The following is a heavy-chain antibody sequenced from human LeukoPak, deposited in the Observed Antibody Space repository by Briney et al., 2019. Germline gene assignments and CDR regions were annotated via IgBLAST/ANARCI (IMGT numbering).Heavy chain of an antibody. CDR3: ARVLPVASRDY. V-gene: IGHV3-7*01. Sequence: GGSLRLSCAASGFTFSTYWMSWVRQAPGKGLERVANIKQDGSDKFYVDSVKGRFTISRDNAKNSMYLQMNSLRAEDTAIYYCARVLPVASRDYWGQGTLVTVSS. CDR1: GFTFSTYW. CDR2: IKQDGSDK. D-gene: IGHD2-2*01. J-gene: IGHJ4*02.